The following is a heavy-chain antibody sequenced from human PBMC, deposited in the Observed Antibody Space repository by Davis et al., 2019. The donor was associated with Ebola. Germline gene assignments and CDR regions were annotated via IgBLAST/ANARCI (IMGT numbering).Heavy chain of an antibody. CDR2: IYPGDSDT. J-gene: IGHJ3*02. V-gene: IGHV5-51*01. Sequence: GESLKISCKGSEYTFTNYWIGWVRQMPGKGLEWMGIIYPGDSDTRYSPSFQGQVTISADKSISTAYLQWSSLKASDTAMYYCARFPSTYYYDSSGYTDAFDIWGQGTMVTVSS. CDR3: ARFPSTYYYDSSGYTDAFDI. CDR1: EYTFTNYW. D-gene: IGHD3-22*01.